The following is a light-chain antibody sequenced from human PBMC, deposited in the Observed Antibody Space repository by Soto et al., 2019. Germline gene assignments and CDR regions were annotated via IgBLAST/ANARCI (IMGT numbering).Light chain of an antibody. CDR3: QKYNSAPWT. CDR1: QGISNY. J-gene: IGKJ1*01. CDR2: TAS. Sequence: DIQMTQSPSSLSASAGDRVTITCRASQGISNYLAWYQQRTGKVPKLLIYTASTLQSGVPSRFSGSGSGAEFTLTISSLQPEDVATYYCQKYNSAPWTFGQGTKVEIK. V-gene: IGKV1-27*01.